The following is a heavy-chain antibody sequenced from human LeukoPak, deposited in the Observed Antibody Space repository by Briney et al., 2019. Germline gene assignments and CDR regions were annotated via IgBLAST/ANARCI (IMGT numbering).Heavy chain of an antibody. J-gene: IGHJ4*02. CDR2: MNPNSGNT. CDR1: GYTFTSYD. CDR3: ARGIGYCSSTSCYTDY. V-gene: IGHV1-8*01. D-gene: IGHD2-2*02. Sequence: ASVKVSCKASGYTFTSYDINWVRQATGQGLEWMGWMNPNSGNTGYAQKFQGRVTMTRNTSISTAYTELSSLRSEGTAVYYCARGIGYCSSTSCYTDYWGQGTLVTVSS.